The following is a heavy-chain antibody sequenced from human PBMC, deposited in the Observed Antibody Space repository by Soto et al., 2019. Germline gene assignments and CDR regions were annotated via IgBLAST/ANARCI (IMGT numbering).Heavy chain of an antibody. Sequence: QVQLVQSGAEVKKPGSSVKVSCKASGGTFSSYTISWVRQAPGQGLEWMGRIIPILGIANYAQKFQGRVTITADKPPSTAYMELSSLRSEDPAVYYWARAGAVGGGWFDYWGQGTLVTVSS. CDR1: GGTFSSYT. CDR3: ARAGAVGGGWFDY. J-gene: IGHJ4*02. D-gene: IGHD6-19*01. CDR2: IIPILGIA. V-gene: IGHV1-69*02.